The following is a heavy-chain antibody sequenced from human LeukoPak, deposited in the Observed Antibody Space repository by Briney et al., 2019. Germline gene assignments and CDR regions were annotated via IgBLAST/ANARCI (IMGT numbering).Heavy chain of an antibody. Sequence: SETLSLTCTVSGGSISTYHWSWIRQPPGMGLEWIGYSYDSGSTYCNPSLKTRVTISVDTSKNQFSLKLSSVTAADTAVYYCARVGSGSFDYWGQGTLVTVSS. V-gene: IGHV4-59*01. CDR3: ARVGSGSFDY. CDR1: GGSISTYH. D-gene: IGHD6-19*01. CDR2: SYDSGST. J-gene: IGHJ4*02.